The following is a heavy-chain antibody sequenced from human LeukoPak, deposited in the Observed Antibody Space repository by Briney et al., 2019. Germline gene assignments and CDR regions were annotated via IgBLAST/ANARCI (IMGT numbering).Heavy chain of an antibody. D-gene: IGHD6-6*01. CDR2: IYSSGTT. Sequence: SETLSLTCTDSGASISSNYWSWLRQPPGRRPEWIGYIYSSGTTKYNPSLQSRVTISIDTSKNQFSLKLTSMTAADTAVYFCARLLPSRPDYYFDYWGQGTLVTVSS. CDR1: GASISSNY. J-gene: IGHJ4*02. CDR3: ARLLPSRPDYYFDY. V-gene: IGHV4-4*09.